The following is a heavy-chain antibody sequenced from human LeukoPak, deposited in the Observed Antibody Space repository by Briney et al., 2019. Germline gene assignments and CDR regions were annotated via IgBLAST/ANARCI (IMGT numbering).Heavy chain of an antibody. D-gene: IGHD3-10*01. CDR1: GGSISSYY. V-gene: IGHV4-59*01. CDR2: IYYSGST. CDR3: ARDRGYYGSGSYSDMDV. J-gene: IGHJ6*02. Sequence: TSETLSLTCTVSGGSISSYYWSWIRQPPGKGLEWIGYIYYSGSTNYNPSLKSRVTISVDTSKNQFSLKLSSMTAADTAVYYCARDRGYYGSGSYSDMDVWGQGTTVTVSS.